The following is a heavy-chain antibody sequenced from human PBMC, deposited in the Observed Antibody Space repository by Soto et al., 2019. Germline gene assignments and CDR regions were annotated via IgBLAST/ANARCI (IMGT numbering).Heavy chain of an antibody. D-gene: IGHD1-26*01. J-gene: IGHJ4*02. V-gene: IGHV4-31*03. CDR3: ARVVSGSYLDY. CDR2: IYYSGNT. CDR1: GGTITTSGHS. Sequence: QVQLQESGPGLVKASQTLSLTCTVSGGTITTSGHSWSWIRQYPGKGLARIGYIYYSGNTHYNPSRKNRVTISIEPSKIQFSLNLSSVTAADTAVYYCARVVSGSYLDYWGQGTLVTVSS.